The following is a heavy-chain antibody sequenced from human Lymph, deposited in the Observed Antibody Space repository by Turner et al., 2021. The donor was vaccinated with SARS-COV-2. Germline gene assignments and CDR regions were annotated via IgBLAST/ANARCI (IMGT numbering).Heavy chain of an antibody. V-gene: IGHV3-21*01. CDR1: GFTFSSYS. Sequence: EVQLVESGGGLVKPGGSLRLSCADSGFTFSSYSMNWVRQAPGKGLEWVSSITLTSSYIYYADSVKGRFTISRDNAKNSLYLQMNSLRAEDTAVYYCARGPPDFPYYFDYWGQGTLVTVSS. D-gene: IGHD2-21*02. J-gene: IGHJ4*02. CDR3: ARGPPDFPYYFDY. CDR2: ITLTSSYI.